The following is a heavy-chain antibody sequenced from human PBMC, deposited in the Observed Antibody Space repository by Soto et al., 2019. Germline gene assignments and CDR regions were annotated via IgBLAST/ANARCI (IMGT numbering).Heavy chain of an antibody. CDR2: IYSGGST. CDR1: GGSISTYY. V-gene: IGHV4-4*07. CDR3: ERGPGGFGELSLDY. Sequence: QVQLQEWGPGLVKPSETLSLTCSVSGGSISTYYWSWIRQPAGKGLEWIGRIYSGGSTNFNPSLRSRVTVSVDMSKNQFSLKLTSVTAADTAVYYCERGPGGFGELSLDYWGQGTLVTVSS. J-gene: IGHJ4*02. D-gene: IGHD3-10*01.